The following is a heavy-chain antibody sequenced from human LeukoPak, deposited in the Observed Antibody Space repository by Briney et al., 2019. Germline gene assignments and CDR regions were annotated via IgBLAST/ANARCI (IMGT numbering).Heavy chain of an antibody. V-gene: IGHV4-4*07. CDR1: GGSISSYY. J-gene: IGHJ5*02. CDR2: IYTSGST. Sequence: SETLSLTCTVSGGSISSYYWSWIRQPAGKGLEWIGRIYTSGSTNYNPSLKSRVTMSVDTSKNQFSLKLSSVTAADTAVYYCARVVAKASIYWFDPWGQGTLVTVSS. D-gene: IGHD2-15*01. CDR3: ARVVAKASIYWFDP.